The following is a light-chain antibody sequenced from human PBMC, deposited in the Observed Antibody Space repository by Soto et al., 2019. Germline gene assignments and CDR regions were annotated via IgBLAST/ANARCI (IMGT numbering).Light chain of an antibody. V-gene: IGLV2-14*03. CDR1: SNDVGGYNY. Sequence: QSVLTQPASVSGSPGQSITISCTGTSNDVGGYNYVSWYQHHPGKAPKLLIYDVSNRPSGISNRFSGSKSDNTASLTISGLQPEDEADYYCSSYTTSNTRQIVFGTGTKDTVL. J-gene: IGLJ1*01. CDR3: SSYTTSNTRQIV. CDR2: DVS.